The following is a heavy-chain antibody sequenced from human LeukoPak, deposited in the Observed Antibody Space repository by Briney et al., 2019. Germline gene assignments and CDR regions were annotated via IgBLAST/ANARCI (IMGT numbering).Heavy chain of an antibody. CDR3: ARDSLDGGNSVSGYFQH. D-gene: IGHD4-23*01. CDR1: GFTFSSYA. J-gene: IGHJ1*01. CDR2: ISYDGSNK. V-gene: IGHV3-30*01. Sequence: GGSLRLSCAASGFTFSSYAMHWVRQAPGKGLEWVAVISYDGSNKYYADSVKGRFTVSRDNSKNTLYLQMNSLRAEDTAVYYCARDSLDGGNSVSGYFQHWGQGTLVTVSS.